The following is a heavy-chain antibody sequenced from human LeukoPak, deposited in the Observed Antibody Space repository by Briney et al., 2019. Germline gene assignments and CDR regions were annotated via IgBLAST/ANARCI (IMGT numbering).Heavy chain of an antibody. D-gene: IGHD4-17*01. V-gene: IGHV1-18*01. CDR2: ISAYNGNT. J-gene: IGHJ4*02. CDR3: AREHYGDYVSYFDY. Sequence: ASVKVSCKASGYTFTSYGISWVRQAPGQELEWMGWISAYNGNTNYAQKLQGRVTMTTDTSTSTAYMELRSLRSDDTAVYYCAREHYGDYVSYFDYWGQGTLVTVSS. CDR1: GYTFTSYG.